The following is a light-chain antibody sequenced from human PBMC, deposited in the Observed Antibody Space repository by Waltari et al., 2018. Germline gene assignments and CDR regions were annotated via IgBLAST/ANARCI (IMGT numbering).Light chain of an antibody. J-gene: IGKJ1*01. CDR3: QQYGSSPLWT. Sequence: EIVLTQSPGTLSLSPGERATLSCRASQSVSSSYLAWYQQKPGQAPRPLIYGACSRAPGIPDRFSGSGSGTDFTLTISRLEPEDFAVYYCQQYGSSPLWTFGQGTKVEIK. V-gene: IGKV3-20*01. CDR2: GAC. CDR1: QSVSSSY.